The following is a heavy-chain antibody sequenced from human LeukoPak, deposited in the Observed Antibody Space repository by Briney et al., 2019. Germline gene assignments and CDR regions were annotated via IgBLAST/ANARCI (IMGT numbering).Heavy chain of an antibody. CDR2: IYHSGNT. Sequence: SETLSLTCTVSGHSISSGYYWGWIRQPPGKGLEWIGSIYHSGNTHYNPSLKSRVTISVDTSKNQVSLMLNSVTAADTAVYYCARVLWQEVGYWGQGALVTVSS. J-gene: IGHJ4*02. CDR1: GHSISSGYY. V-gene: IGHV4-38-2*02. D-gene: IGHD2-21*01. CDR3: ARVLWQEVGY.